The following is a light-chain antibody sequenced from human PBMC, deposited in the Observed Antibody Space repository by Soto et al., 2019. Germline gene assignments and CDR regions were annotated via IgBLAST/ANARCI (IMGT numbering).Light chain of an antibody. CDR3: QQSYSTAIT. J-gene: IGKJ5*01. Sequence: DIQMTQSPSSLSASVGDRVTITCRASQSIISYLNWYQQKPGKAPKLLIYAASILQSGVPSRFSGSGSGTDFTLPISSLQPEDFATYYCQQSYSTAITFGQGTRLEIK. V-gene: IGKV1-39*01. CDR2: AAS. CDR1: QSIISY.